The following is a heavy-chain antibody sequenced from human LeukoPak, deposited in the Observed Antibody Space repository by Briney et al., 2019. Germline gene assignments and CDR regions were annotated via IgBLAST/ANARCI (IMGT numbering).Heavy chain of an antibody. D-gene: IGHD3-10*01. J-gene: IGHJ4*02. CDR3: ARGYGSGPSDY. V-gene: IGHV4-59*08. Sequence: SETLSLTCTVSGGSISSYYWSWIRQPPGKGLEWIGYIYYSGSTNYNPSLKSRVTISVDTSKNQFSLKLSSVTAADTAVYYCARGYGSGPSDYWGQGTLVTVYS. CDR1: GGSISSYY. CDR2: IYYSGST.